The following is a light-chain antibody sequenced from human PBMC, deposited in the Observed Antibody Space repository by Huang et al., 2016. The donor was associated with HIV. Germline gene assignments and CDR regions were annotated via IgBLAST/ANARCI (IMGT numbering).Light chain of an antibody. J-gene: IGKJ5*01. CDR2: GAS. CDR3: QQYNNWPPLIT. Sequence: EIVMTQSPATLSVSPGERATLSCRASQSVSSNLAWYQQKPGQAPRLLIYGASTRATGIPARFSGSGSGTEFTLTISSLQSEYFAVYYCQQYNNWPPLITFGQGTRLEIK. CDR1: QSVSSN. V-gene: IGKV3-15*01.